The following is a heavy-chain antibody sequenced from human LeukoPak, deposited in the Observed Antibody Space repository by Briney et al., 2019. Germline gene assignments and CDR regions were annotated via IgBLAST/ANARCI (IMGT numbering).Heavy chain of an antibody. CDR3: TTQQIGYCSSTSCHIGGPLDY. D-gene: IGHD2-2*02. V-gene: IGHV3-49*03. CDR2: IRSKAYGGTT. J-gene: IGHJ4*02. Sequence: GGSLRLSCTASGFTFGDYAMSWFRQAPGKGLEWVGFIRSKAYGGTTEYAASVKGRFTISRDDSKNTLYLQMNSLKTEDTAVYYCTTQQIGYCSSTSCHIGGPLDYWGQGTLVTVSS. CDR1: GFTFGDYA.